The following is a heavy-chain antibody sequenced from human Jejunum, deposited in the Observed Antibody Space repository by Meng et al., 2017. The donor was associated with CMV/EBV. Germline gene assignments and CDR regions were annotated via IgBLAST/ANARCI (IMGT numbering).Heavy chain of an antibody. V-gene: IGHV4-4*02. CDR1: SLSVTRL. CDR2: IHHGGAT. J-gene: IGHJ4*02. D-gene: IGHD3-16*01. CDR3: ARASALGAGFGGPLHY. Sequence: SLSVTRLSRWVRPPPGKGLASVGAIHHGGATNLNPALKTPVTISAAKSTNQCTLSLSSVTAADTAVYYWARASALGAGFGGPLHYWGQGALVTVSS.